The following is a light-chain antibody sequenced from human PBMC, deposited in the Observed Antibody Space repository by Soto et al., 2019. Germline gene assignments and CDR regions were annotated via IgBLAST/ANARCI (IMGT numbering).Light chain of an antibody. CDR3: QQYENWPRT. J-gene: IGKJ1*01. CDR1: QSVGSN. CDR2: GAS. Sequence: EIVMTQSPATLSVSPGERATLSCRASQSVGSNLAWYQQKPGQAPRLLIYGASTRATGIPARFSGSGSGTEFTLTISSLQAEDVAVYYCQQYENWPRTFGQGTKVEIK. V-gene: IGKV3-15*01.